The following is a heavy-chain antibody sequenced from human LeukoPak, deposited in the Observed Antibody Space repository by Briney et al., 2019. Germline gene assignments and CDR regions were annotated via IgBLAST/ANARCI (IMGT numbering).Heavy chain of an antibody. CDR1: GFTFSSYA. CDR2: ISGSGGST. D-gene: IGHD3-9*01. Sequence: GGSLRLSCAASGFTFSSYAMSTVRQAPGKGLEWGSAISGSGGSTYYADSVKGRFTISRDNSKNTLYLQMNSLRAEDTAVYYCAKERPYYDILAGYYIGDAFDIWGQGTMVTVSS. V-gene: IGHV3-23*01. J-gene: IGHJ3*02. CDR3: AKERPYYDILAGYYIGDAFDI.